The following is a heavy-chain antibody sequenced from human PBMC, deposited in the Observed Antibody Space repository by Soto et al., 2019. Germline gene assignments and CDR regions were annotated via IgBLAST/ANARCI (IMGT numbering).Heavy chain of an antibody. D-gene: IGHD6-19*01. Sequence: QVQLVESGGGVVQPGRSLRLSCAASGFTFSTYTMQWVRQAPGKGLEWVAVISYDGSNKYYADSVKGRFTISRDNSKNTQNLQMNNMRVEDTAVYYFAREGWSRGGRFDYWGQGTLVSVPS. CDR2: ISYDGSNK. V-gene: IGHV3-30-3*01. J-gene: IGHJ4*02. CDR3: AREGWSRGGRFDY. CDR1: GFTFSTYT.